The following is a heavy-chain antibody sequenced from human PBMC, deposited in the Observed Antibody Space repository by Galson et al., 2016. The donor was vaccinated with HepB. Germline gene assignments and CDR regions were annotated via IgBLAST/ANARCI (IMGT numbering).Heavy chain of an antibody. CDR3: AKDATAAPAPYNYFDP. Sequence: SLRLSCAASGFTFSSYAMGWVRQAPGRGLEWVSGISGRGGSTKYADSVKGRFTISRDNSKNTLYLQLNSLQAEDTAVCYCAKDATAAPAPYNYFDPGGQGTLVTVSS. D-gene: IGHD5-24*01. V-gene: IGHV3-23*01. CDR1: GFTFSSYA. CDR2: ISGRGGST. J-gene: IGHJ5*02.